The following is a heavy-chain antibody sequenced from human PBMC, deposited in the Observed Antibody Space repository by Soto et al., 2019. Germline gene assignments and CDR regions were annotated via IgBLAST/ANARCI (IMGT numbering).Heavy chain of an antibody. CDR2: ITPIFGTA. CDR1: GGTFSSYA. Sequence: SVKVSCKASGGTFSSYAISWVRQAPGQGLEWMGGITPIFGTANYAQKFQGRVTITADESTSTAYMELSSLRSEDTAVYYCARTYYYDSSGYPGAFDIWGQGTMVTVSS. J-gene: IGHJ3*02. D-gene: IGHD3-22*01. V-gene: IGHV1-69*13. CDR3: ARTYYYDSSGYPGAFDI.